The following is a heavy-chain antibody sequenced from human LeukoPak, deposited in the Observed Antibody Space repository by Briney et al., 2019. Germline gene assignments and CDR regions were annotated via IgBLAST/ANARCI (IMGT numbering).Heavy chain of an antibody. CDR2: IYHSGST. CDR3: ARDGDGYNSY. D-gene: IGHD5-24*01. V-gene: IGHV4-39*07. J-gene: IGHJ4*02. CDR1: GGSISSTTHY. Sequence: SETLSLTCTVSGGSISSTTHYWGWIRQPPGKGLEWIGSIYHSGSTYYNPSLKSRVTISVGTSKNQFSLKLSSVTAADTAVYYCARDGDGYNSYWGQGTLVTVSS.